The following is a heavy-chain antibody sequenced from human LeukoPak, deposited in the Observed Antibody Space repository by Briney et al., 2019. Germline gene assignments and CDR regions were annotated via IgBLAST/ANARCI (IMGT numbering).Heavy chain of an antibody. D-gene: IGHD1-26*01. Sequence: QSGGSLRLSCAASGFTFSSYEMNWVRQAPGKGLEWISYITSSGSTIYYADSVKGRFTISRDNAKNSLYLQMNSLRAEDTAIYCCAREGYSGSYSDWGQGTLVTVSS. CDR3: AREGYSGSYSD. J-gene: IGHJ4*02. V-gene: IGHV3-48*03. CDR2: ITSSGSTI. CDR1: GFTFSSYE.